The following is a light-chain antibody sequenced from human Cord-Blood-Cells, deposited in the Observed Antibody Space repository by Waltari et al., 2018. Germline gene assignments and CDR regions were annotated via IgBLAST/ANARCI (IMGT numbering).Light chain of an antibody. CDR1: QGISNY. CDR3: QQDNSYPIT. V-gene: IGKV1-16*02. CDR2: AAS. Sequence: IQMTQSPSSLSSSLGDRVTITCRSGQGISNYLTWFQQKPGKAPKSLIYAASSLQCGVASEFSGSGSGTGFSSTMRSVQPADFATYCCQQDNSYPITFGQGTRLEI. J-gene: IGKJ5*01.